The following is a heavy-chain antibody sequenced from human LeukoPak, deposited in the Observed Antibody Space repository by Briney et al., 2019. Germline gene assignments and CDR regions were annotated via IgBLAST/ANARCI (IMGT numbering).Heavy chain of an antibody. CDR2: ISSSGSYI. CDR3: ARGPDSSGWYTQARIDY. V-gene: IGHV3-21*01. D-gene: IGHD6-19*01. J-gene: IGHJ4*02. Sequence: GGSLRLSCAASGFTFSSYSMNWVRQPPGQGLEWVSSISSSGSYIYYADSVKGRFTISRDNAKNSLSLRMNSLRAEDTAVFFCARGPDSSGWYTQARIDYWGQGTLVTVSS. CDR1: GFTFSSYS.